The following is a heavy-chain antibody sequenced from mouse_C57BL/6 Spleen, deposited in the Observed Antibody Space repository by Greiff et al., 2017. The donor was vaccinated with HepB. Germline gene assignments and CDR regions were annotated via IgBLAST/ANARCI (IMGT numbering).Heavy chain of an antibody. D-gene: IGHD1-1*01. CDR1: GYTFTSYW. J-gene: IGHJ2*01. V-gene: IGHV1-53*01. CDR3: AREDLLLRYFDY. CDR2: INPSNGGT. Sequence: QVQLQQPGTELVRPGASVKLSCKASGYTFTSYWMHWVKQRPGQGLEWIGNINPSNGGTNYNEKFKSKATLTVDKSSSTAYMQLSRLTSEDSAVYYCAREDLLLRYFDYWGQGTTLTVSS.